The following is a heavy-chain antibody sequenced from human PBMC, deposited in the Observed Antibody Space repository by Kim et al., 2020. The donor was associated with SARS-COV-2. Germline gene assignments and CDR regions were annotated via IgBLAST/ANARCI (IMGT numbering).Heavy chain of an antibody. Sequence: ASVKVSCKASGCTFTGYYISWVRQAPGQGLEWMGWINPNIGAANYAQKFQGRVTMTTDTSTSTAYMELSSLRSDDTAVYYCARAYSTGSCYYICGCFDPW. J-gene: IGHJ5*02. CDR2: INPNIGAA. CDR3: ARAYSTGSCYYICGCFDP. V-gene: IGHV1-2*02. CDR1: GCTFTGYY. D-gene: IGHD2-8*02.